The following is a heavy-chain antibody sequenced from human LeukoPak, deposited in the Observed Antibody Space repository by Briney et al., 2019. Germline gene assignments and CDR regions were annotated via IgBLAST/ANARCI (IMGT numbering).Heavy chain of an antibody. J-gene: IGHJ3*02. CDR1: GGSISSSSYY. V-gene: IGHV4-39*07. Sequence: PSETLSLTCTVSGGSISSSSYYWGWIRQPPGKGLEWIGSIYYSGSTYYNPSLKSRVTISVDTSKNQFSLKLSSVTAADTAVYYCARRERYCSSTSCPNAFDIWGQGTMVTVSS. CDR3: ARRERYCSSTSCPNAFDI. CDR2: IYYSGST. D-gene: IGHD2-2*01.